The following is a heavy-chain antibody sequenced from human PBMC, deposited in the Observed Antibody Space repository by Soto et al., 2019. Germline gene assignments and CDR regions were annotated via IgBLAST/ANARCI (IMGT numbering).Heavy chain of an antibody. CDR3: TKNSAYALDY. CDR2: LHHGGST. V-gene: IGHV4-4*02. Sequence: SETLSLTCAVSGGSISSSNWWSWVRQPPGGGLEWIGELHHGGSTNYNPSLESRATFSVDISKNQFFLKLSSVTAADTAVYYCTKNSAYALDYWGQGTLVTVSS. J-gene: IGHJ4*02. D-gene: IGHD5-12*01. CDR1: GGSISSSNW.